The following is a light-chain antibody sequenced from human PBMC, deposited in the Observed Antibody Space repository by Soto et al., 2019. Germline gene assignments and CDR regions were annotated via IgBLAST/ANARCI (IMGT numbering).Light chain of an antibody. Sequence: QSALTQPASVSGSPGQSITISCTGTSSDVGGYNYVSWYQQHPGKAPELMIYVVSNRPSGVSNRFSGSKSGNTASLTISGLQAEDEADYYCSSYTSSSTLLFGGGTKVTVL. CDR1: SSDVGGYNY. V-gene: IGLV2-14*01. CDR3: SSYTSSSTLL. CDR2: VVS. J-gene: IGLJ2*01.